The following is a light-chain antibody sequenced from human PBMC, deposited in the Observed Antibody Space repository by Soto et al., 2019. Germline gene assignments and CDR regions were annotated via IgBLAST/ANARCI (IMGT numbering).Light chain of an antibody. J-gene: IGKJ4*01. CDR2: GAS. Sequence: IVVSLSPATLSVSKGERARFSCRASQSVSSNLAWYQQKPGQAPRLLIYGASIRATGIPARFSGSGSGTEFTLTISSLQPEDVAAYYCQKYNSAPLTFGGGTKVDIK. CDR3: QKYNSAPLT. CDR1: QSVSSN. V-gene: IGKV3-15*01.